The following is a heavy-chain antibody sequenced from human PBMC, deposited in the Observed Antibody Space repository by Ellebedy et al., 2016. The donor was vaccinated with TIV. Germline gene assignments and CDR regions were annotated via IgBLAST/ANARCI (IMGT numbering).Heavy chain of an antibody. CDR1: GGSFNGYF. CDR3: ARVKRGSSGITFDYGMDV. J-gene: IGHJ6*02. Sequence: MPSETLSLTCAVYGGSFNGYFWAWIRQPPGKGLEWIGEINQRGSTDYNPSLKSRVTVSIDASKSHFSVNLTSVTAADKAVYYWARVKRGSSGITFDYGMDVWGQGTTVTVS. CDR2: INQRGST. D-gene: IGHD3-10*01. V-gene: IGHV4-34*01.